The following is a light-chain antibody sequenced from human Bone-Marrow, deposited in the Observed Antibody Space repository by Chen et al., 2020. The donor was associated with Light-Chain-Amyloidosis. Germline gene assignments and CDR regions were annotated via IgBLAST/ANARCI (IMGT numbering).Light chain of an antibody. J-gene: IGKJ2*01. Sequence: EIVMTQSPATLSVSPGGRATLSCRASQSVSSNLAWYQQKPGQAPRLLIYGASTRATGIPARFIGSGSGTEFTLTISSLQSEDFAVYYCQQYNNWPPYTFGQGTKLEIK. V-gene: IGKV3-15*01. CDR1: QSVSSN. CDR2: GAS. CDR3: QQYNNWPPYT.